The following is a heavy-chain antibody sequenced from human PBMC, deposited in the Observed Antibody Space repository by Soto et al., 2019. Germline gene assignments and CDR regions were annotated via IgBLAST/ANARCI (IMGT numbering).Heavy chain of an antibody. D-gene: IGHD3-22*01. CDR1: GYTFTSYG. J-gene: IGHJ4*02. Sequence: QVQLVQSGAEVKKPGASVKVSCKASGYTFTSYGISWVRQAPGQGLEWMGWISAYNGNTNYAQKLQGRVTMTTDTSTSTAYMELRSLRSDDTAVYYCARDRRYYDSSGGGDCEYWGQGTLVTVSS. V-gene: IGHV1-18*01. CDR2: ISAYNGNT. CDR3: ARDRRYYDSSGGGDCEY.